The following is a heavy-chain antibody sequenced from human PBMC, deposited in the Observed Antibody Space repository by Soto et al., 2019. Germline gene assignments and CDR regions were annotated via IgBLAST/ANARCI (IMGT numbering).Heavy chain of an antibody. CDR3: ARGWRECCMDV. D-gene: IGHD3-10*01. CDR2: IYYSGST. CDR1: GGSISSGDYY. V-gene: IGHV4-30-4*01. J-gene: IGHJ6*02. Sequence: ALSLTCTVSGGSISSGDYYWSWIRQPPGKGLEWIGYIYYSGSTYYNPSLKSRVTISVDTSKNQFSLKLSSVTAADTAVYYCARGWRECCMDVWGQGTTVTVSS.